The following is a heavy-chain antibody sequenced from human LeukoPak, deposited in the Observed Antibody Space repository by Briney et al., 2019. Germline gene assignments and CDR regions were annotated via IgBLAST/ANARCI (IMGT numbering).Heavy chain of an antibody. J-gene: IGHJ5*02. Sequence: PSETLSLTCTVSGGSISSSSYYWGWIRQPPGKGLEWVGSIYYSGSTYYNPSLKSRVTISVDTSKNQFSLKLSSVTAADTAVYYCARERIAAAGKLFDPWGQGTLVTVSS. CDR1: GGSISSSSYY. CDR2: IYYSGST. CDR3: ARERIAAAGKLFDP. V-gene: IGHV4-39*07. D-gene: IGHD6-13*01.